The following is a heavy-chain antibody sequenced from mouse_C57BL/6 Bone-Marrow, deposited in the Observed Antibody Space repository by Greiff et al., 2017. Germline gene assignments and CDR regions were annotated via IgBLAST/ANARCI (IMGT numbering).Heavy chain of an antibody. CDR3: ARSLVITTVVAGYYAMDY. Sequence: QVQLQQPGAELVKPGASVKLSCKASGYTFTSYWMHWVKQRPGQGLEWIGMIHPNSGSTNYNEKFKSKATLTVDKSSSTAYMQLSSLTSEDSAVYYCARSLVITTVVAGYYAMDYWGQGTSVTVSS. CDR2: IHPNSGST. J-gene: IGHJ4*01. D-gene: IGHD1-1*01. CDR1: GYTFTSYW. V-gene: IGHV1-64*01.